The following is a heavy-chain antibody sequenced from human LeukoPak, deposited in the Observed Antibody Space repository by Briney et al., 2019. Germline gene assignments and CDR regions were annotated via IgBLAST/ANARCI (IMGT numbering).Heavy chain of an antibody. CDR1: GFTFSSYA. CDR3: AREVSEGFDF. V-gene: IGHV3-23*01. Sequence: GGSLRLSCAASGFTFSSYAMSWVRQAPGKGLEWVSAISGSGGSTYYADSVKGRFTISRDNSKNSLYLQMNSLRAEDTALYYCAREVSEGFDFWGQGTLVTVSS. D-gene: IGHD3-22*01. J-gene: IGHJ4*02. CDR2: ISGSGGST.